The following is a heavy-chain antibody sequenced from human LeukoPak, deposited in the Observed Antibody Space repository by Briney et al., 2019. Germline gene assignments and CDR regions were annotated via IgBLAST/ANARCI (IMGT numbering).Heavy chain of an antibody. V-gene: IGHV3-23*01. CDR2: ISGGGGRT. CDR3: AKTALAVAGIVPVESELDY. D-gene: IGHD6-19*01. Sequence: GGSLRLSCAASGFILSSYAMSWVRLAPGKGLEWISVISGGGGRTDCADSVKGRFTISRDNSKNTLYLQMNSLRAEDTAVYYCAKTALAVAGIVPVESELDYWGQGTLVTVSS. J-gene: IGHJ4*02. CDR1: GFILSSYA.